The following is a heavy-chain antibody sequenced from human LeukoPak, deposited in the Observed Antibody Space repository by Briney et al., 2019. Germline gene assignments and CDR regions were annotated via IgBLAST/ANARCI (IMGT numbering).Heavy chain of an antibody. CDR3: VRDKGGRSGVICYDAFDV. CDR1: GFTFNTYW. D-gene: IGHD2-15*01. V-gene: IGHV3-7*01. J-gene: IGHJ3*01. CDR2: IDQGGSLR. Sequence: PGGSLRLSCAASGFTFNTYWMIWVRQAPGKGLEWVANIDQGGSLRYYVDSLKGRFTISRDNAKNSMYLQMNSPRAEDTAVYYCVRDKGGRSGVICYDAFDVWGQGTKVTVSS.